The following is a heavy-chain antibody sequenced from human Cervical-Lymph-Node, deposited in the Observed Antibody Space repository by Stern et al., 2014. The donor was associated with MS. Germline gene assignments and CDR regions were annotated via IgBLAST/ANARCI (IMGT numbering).Heavy chain of an antibody. CDR2: LYWGDDK. CDR1: GFSLSTSGVG. J-gene: IGHJ3*02. Sequence: QVTLRESGPTLVKPTQTLTLTCTFSGFSLSTSGVGVGWIRPPPGKALEWLALLYWGDDKCYSPSLKSRLTITKDTSKNQVVLTMTNMDPVDTATYYCAHLLLWFGESMGDAFDIWGQGTMVTVSS. V-gene: IGHV2-5*02. D-gene: IGHD3-10*01. CDR3: AHLLLWFGESMGDAFDI.